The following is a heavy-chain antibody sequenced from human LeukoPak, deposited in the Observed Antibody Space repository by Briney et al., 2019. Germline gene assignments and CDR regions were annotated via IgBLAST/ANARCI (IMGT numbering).Heavy chain of an antibody. J-gene: IGHJ1*01. CDR1: GGSFSGYY. CDR2: INHSGALINHRGNT. CDR3: ARGGQWESNYLRGNFHH. V-gene: IGHV4-34*01. D-gene: IGHD1-26*01. Sequence: SETLSLTCAVYGGSFSGYYWSWIRQPPGKGLEWIGEINHSGALINHRGNTNYNPSLKSRVAISLDTSKNQFSLKLTSVTAADTAVYYCARGGQWESNYLRGNFHHWGQGTLVTVSS.